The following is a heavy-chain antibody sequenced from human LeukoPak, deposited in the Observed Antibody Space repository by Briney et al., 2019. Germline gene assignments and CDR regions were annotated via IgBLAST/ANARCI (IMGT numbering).Heavy chain of an antibody. D-gene: IGHD3-9*01. CDR1: GYTFTSYG. Sequence: GASVKVSCKASGYTFTSYGISWVRQAPGQGLEWMGWISAYNGNTNYAQKLQGRVTTTTDTSTSTAYMELRSLRSDDTAVYYCARDPPPTYYDILTGSQHYYGMDVWGQGTTVTVSS. CDR3: ARDPPPTYYDILTGSQHYYGMDV. J-gene: IGHJ6*02. V-gene: IGHV1-18*01. CDR2: ISAYNGNT.